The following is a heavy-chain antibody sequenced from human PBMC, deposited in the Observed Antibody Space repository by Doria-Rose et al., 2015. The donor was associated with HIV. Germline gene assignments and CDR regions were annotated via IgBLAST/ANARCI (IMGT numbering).Heavy chain of an antibody. CDR2: IFSNDER. J-gene: IGHJ4*02. V-gene: IGHV2-26*01. CDR3: ARIKSSRWYHKYYFDF. D-gene: IGHD6-13*01. CDR1: GVSLSSPGMG. Sequence: QITLKESGPVLVKPTETLTLTCTVSGVSLSSPGMGVSWIRQPPGKVLEWLANIFSNDERSYKTSLKSRLTSSRCTSKRQVVLTMTDMDPVDTATYYCARIKSSRWYHKYYFDFWGQGTLSSSPQ.